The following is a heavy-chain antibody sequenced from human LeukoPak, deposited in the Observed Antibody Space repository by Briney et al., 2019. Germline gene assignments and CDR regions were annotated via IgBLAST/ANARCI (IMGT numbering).Heavy chain of an antibody. J-gene: IGHJ4*02. CDR3: ARVGVEATATFDY. CDR2: INPNSGGT. V-gene: IGHV1-2*02. CDR1: GYTFIGHY. Sequence: ASVKVSCKASGYTFIGHYIHWVRQAPGQGLEWMGWINPNSGGTNYAQKFQGRVTMTRDTSISTAYMELSSLRSDDTAVYFCARVGVEATATFDYWGQGTLVTVSS. D-gene: IGHD1-26*01.